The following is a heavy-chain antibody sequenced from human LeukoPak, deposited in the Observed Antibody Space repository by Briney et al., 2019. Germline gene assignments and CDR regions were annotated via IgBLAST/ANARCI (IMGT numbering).Heavy chain of an antibody. V-gene: IGHV4-39*02. Sequence: SETLSLTCTVSGGSIRTSRPYWGWIRQSPGKGLEWIGSVYYVGNAYYRPSLLSRATISIDTSKTHISLRLTSVTAADTAVYYCATHEKGSYFESWGQGALVTVSS. CDR2: VYYVGNA. J-gene: IGHJ5*01. CDR1: GGSIRTSRPY. D-gene: IGHD3-10*01. CDR3: ATHEKGSYFES.